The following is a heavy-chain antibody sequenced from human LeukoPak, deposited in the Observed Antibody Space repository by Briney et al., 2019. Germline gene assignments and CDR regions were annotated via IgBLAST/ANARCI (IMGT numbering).Heavy chain of an antibody. CDR3: ARGPPSFCSSTSCYSGSGWKKLDY. V-gene: IGHV4-4*07. Sequence: PSETLSLTCTVSGGSISSYYWSWIRQPAGKGLEWIGRIYTSGSTNYNPSLKSRVTMSVDTSKNQFSLKLSSVTAADTAVYYCARGPPSFCSSTSCYSGSGWKKLDYWGQGTLVTVSS. CDR2: IYTSGST. J-gene: IGHJ4*02. D-gene: IGHD2-2*02. CDR1: GGSISSYY.